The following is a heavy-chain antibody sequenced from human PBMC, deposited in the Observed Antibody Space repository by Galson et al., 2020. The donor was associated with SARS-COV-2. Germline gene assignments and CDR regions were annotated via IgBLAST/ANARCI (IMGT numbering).Heavy chain of an antibody. CDR2: INHSGST. CDR1: GGSFSGYY. D-gene: IGHD2-2*01. Sequence: SETLSLTCAVYGGSFSGYYWSWIRQPPGKGLEWIGEINHSGSTNYNPSLKSRVTISVDTSKNQFSLKLSSVTAADTAVYYCARGRPRSGVVVRAATGYYYGMDVWGQGTTVTVSS. CDR3: ARGRPRSGVVVRAATGYYYGMDV. V-gene: IGHV4-34*01. J-gene: IGHJ6*02.